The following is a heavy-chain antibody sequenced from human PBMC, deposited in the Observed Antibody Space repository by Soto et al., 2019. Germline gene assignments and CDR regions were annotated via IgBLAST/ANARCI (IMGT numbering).Heavy chain of an antibody. J-gene: IGHJ6*02. Sequence: EVQLVESGGGLVQPGGSLRLSCAASGFTFSSYWMSWVRQAPGKGLEWVANINQDRSEKFYVDSEKGRFTISRDNAKKSLYLQMNTLRVEDTAVYYCARDGSSSWYSYYYNGMDVWGQGTTVTVSS. CDR3: ARDGSSSWYSYYYNGMDV. CDR1: GFTFSSYW. D-gene: IGHD6-13*01. CDR2: INQDRSEK. V-gene: IGHV3-7*05.